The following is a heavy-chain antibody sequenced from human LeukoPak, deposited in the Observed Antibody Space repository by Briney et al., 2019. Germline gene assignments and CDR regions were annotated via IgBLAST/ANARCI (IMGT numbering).Heavy chain of an antibody. Sequence: SETLSLTCTVSGGSISSGGYYWSWIRQHPGKGLEWIGYIYYSGSTYYNPSLKSRLSISIDTSKNQFSLKLSSVTAADTAVYYCARGHIVVVPAALGRYYFDYWGQGTLVTVSS. J-gene: IGHJ4*02. CDR2: IYYSGST. CDR3: ARGHIVVVPAALGRYYFDY. V-gene: IGHV4-31*03. CDR1: GGSISSGGYY. D-gene: IGHD2-2*01.